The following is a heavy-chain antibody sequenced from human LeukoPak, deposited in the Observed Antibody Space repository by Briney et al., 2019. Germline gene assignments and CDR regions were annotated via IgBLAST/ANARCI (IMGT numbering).Heavy chain of an antibody. CDR1: GFTFSSYG. V-gene: IGHV3-33*03. J-gene: IGHJ4*02. CDR3: AKDPSRYAAGTTSIYFDY. CDR2: IWYDGSNK. Sequence: GGSLRLSCAASGFTFSSYGMHWVRQAPGKGLEWVAVIWYDGSNKYYADSVKGRFTISRDNAKNSLYLQMNSLRAEDTALYYCAKDPSRYAAGTTSIYFDYWGQGTLVTVSS. D-gene: IGHD6-13*01.